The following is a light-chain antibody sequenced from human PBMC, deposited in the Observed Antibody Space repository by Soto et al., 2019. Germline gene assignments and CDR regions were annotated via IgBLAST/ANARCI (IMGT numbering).Light chain of an antibody. CDR2: VNNDGSY. CDR1: SGHSSYP. CDR3: QTWGTGIHVV. V-gene: IGLV4-69*02. J-gene: IGLJ2*01. Sequence: QLVLTQSPSASASLGASVKLTCTLSSGHSSYPIAWHQQQPEKGPRYLMKVNNDGSYSKGDGIPDRFSGSSSGAERYLTISSLQSEDEADYYCQTWGTGIHVVFGGGTQLTVL.